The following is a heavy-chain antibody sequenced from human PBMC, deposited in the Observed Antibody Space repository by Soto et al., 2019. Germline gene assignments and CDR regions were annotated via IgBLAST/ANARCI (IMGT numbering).Heavy chain of an antibody. CDR1: GYTFTSYG. CDR3: ARQPVRITRAAYNWFNP. CDR2: TSADNGNT. D-gene: IGHD3-16*01. Sequence: ASVSVSCTASGYTFTSYGSSWPRHAPGQGLEWMGWTSADNGNTNSAQKPQGRVAMTTDTSTSTAYTELRSLRSDYTAVYDCARQPVRITRAAYNWFNPWGQGTLVTVS. V-gene: IGHV1-18*01. J-gene: IGHJ5*02.